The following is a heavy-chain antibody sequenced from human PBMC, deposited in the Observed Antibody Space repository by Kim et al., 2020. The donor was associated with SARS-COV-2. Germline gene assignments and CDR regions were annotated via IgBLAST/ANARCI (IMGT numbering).Heavy chain of an antibody. Sequence: GGSLRLSCAASGFTFSSYGMHWVRQAPGKGREWVAVISYDGSNKYYADSVKGRFTISRDNSKNTLYLQMNSLRAEDTAVYYCAEEVVGATRGGYYYYGMDVWGQGTTVTVSS. V-gene: IGHV3-30*18. CDR3: AEEVVGATRGGYYYYGMDV. CDR1: GFTFSSYG. CDR2: ISYDGSNK. D-gene: IGHD1-26*01. J-gene: IGHJ6*01.